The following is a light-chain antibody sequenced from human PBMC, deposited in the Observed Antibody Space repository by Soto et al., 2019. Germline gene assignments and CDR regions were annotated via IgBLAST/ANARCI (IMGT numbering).Light chain of an antibody. CDR2: EVN. Sequence: QSVLTQPPSASGSPGQSVTISCTGTSSDIGGYNYVSWYQQHPGKAPKLMIYEVNKRPSGVPDRFSGSKSGNTASLTVSGLQAEDEGNYYCGSYGGSNTWVFGGGTKVTVL. J-gene: IGLJ3*02. V-gene: IGLV2-8*01. CDR3: GSYGGSNTWV. CDR1: SSDIGGYNY.